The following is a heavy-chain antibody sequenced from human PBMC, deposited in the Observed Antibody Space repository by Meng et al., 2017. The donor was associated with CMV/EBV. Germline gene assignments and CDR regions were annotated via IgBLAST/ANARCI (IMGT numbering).Heavy chain of an antibody. D-gene: IGHD3-16*01. CDR3: AGSRPGGGACDY. V-gene: IGHV4-4*07. CDR1: GASIKNYN. CDR2: IQVIGHT. Sequence: QGQIQEPGPGLVKPSETLSRTCVVSGASIKNYNWNWVRQPAGQGLEWIGLIQVIGHTVYNPSLKSRVTVSLDASKSQFSLTLNSVTAADTATYYCAGSRPGGGACDYWGQGILVTVSS. J-gene: IGHJ4*02.